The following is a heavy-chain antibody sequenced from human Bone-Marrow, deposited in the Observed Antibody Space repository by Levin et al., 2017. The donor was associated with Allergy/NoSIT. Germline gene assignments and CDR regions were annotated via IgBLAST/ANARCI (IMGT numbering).Heavy chain of an antibody. CDR1: GFSFISYW. CDR2: IWPDDSEI. J-gene: IGHJ4*02. CDR3: ARHGRYSSGGAYLDS. Sequence: GESLKISCKGSGFSFISYWIGWVRQMPGKGLEWMGIIWPDDSEIRYSPSFQGQVTISADKSINTAYLQWSSLEASDTAIYYCARHGRYSSGGAYLDSWGQGTLVIVSS. V-gene: IGHV5-51*01. D-gene: IGHD3-22*01.